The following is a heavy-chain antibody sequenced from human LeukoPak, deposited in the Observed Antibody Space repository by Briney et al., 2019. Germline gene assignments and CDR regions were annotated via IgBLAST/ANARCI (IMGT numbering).Heavy chain of an antibody. J-gene: IGHJ4*02. V-gene: IGHV3-7*01. CDR3: ARGGRETQIWLD. CDR2: IKQDGSEK. Sequence: SGGSLRLSCAGSGFTFSSYWMRWVRQAPGKGLEWVANIKQDGSEKYYVDSVKGRFTISRDNAKNSLYLQMNSLRAEDTAVYYCARGGRETQIWLDWGQGTLVTVSS. D-gene: IGHD5-18*01. CDR1: GFTFSSYW.